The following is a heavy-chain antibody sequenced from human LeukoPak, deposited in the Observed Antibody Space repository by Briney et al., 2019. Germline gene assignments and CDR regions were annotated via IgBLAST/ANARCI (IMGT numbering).Heavy chain of an antibody. CDR2: IYNSGST. Sequence: PSETLSLTCAVSGDSINSFYWSWIRQPPGKGLEWIGYIYNSGSTNYNPSLKSRVTISLDTSKNQFSLKLSSVTAADTAVYYCASSDHYDSSGFGLDAFDIWGQGTMVTVSS. V-gene: IGHV4-59*08. D-gene: IGHD3-22*01. CDR1: GDSINSFY. CDR3: ASSDHYDSSGFGLDAFDI. J-gene: IGHJ3*02.